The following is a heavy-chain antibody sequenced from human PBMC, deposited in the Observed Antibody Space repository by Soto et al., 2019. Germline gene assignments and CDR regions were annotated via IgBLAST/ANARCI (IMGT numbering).Heavy chain of an antibody. V-gene: IGHV4-31*03. J-gene: IGHJ4*02. D-gene: IGHD3-10*01. CDR2: IYYSGSA. CDR3: ARLMSRHYKIICCSFDF. CDR1: GDPVSSGGAY. Sequence: QVQLQESGPGLVKPSQILSLTCTVSGDPVSSGGAYWSWIRQLPGKGLEWIGYIYYSGSAKYTPSFKRRLTISLDTSLNRVSLRLSCVTAADPAVYYCARLMSRHYKIICCSFDFWGRGTLFSVSS.